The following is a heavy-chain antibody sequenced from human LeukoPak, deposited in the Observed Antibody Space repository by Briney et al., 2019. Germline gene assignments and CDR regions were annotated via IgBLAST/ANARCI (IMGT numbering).Heavy chain of an antibody. J-gene: IGHJ3*02. D-gene: IGHD3-22*01. CDR3: ARDVKPNDYYDSSGYYPGWAFDI. CDR2: IIPIFCTA. CDR1: GGTFSSYA. Sequence: SSVKVSCKASGGTFSSYAISWVRQAPGQGLEWMGGIIPIFCTANYAQKFQGRVTITADESQSTGYMELRRLRSEDKAVYYCARDVKPNDYYDSSGYYPGWAFDIWGQGTMVTVSS. V-gene: IGHV1-69*01.